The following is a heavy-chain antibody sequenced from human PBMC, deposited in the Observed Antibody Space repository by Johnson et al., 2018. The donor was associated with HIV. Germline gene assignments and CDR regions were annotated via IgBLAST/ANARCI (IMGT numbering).Heavy chain of an antibody. Sequence: VQLVEPGGGLIQPWASLRLSCAASTFSFSSYWMSWVRQAPGQGLEWVANIKHDGSEKYYADYVKRRFTISRDNSKNTLYLQMNSLRAEDTAVYYCAKNGARGDAFDIWGQGTMVTVSS. CDR1: TFSFSSYW. CDR2: IKHDGSEK. D-gene: IGHD2-8*01. J-gene: IGHJ3*02. V-gene: IGHV3-7*02. CDR3: AKNGARGDAFDI.